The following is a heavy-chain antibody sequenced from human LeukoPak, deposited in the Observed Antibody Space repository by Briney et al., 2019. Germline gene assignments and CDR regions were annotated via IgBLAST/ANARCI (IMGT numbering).Heavy chain of an antibody. D-gene: IGHD4-17*01. CDR2: FDPEDGET. J-gene: IGHJ4*02. CDR1: GYTLTELS. Sequence: ASVKVSCKVSGYTLTELSMHWVRQAPGKGLEWMGGFDPEDGETTYAQKFQGRVTMTEDTSTDTAYMGLSSLRSEDTAVYYCATVRYGDYRGRQYYFDYWGQGTLVTVSS. V-gene: IGHV1-24*01. CDR3: ATVRYGDYRGRQYYFDY.